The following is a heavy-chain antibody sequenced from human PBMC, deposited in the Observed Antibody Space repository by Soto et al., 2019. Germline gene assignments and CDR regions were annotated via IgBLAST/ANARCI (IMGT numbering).Heavy chain of an antibody. CDR2: IWYDGSKQ. CDR3: ARDPGVTNYYFDY. D-gene: IGHD3-3*01. CDR1: GFTFSSYG. J-gene: IGHJ4*02. V-gene: IGHV3-33*01. Sequence: QVQLVESGGGVVQPGTSLRLSCAPSGFTFSSYGMHWVRQAPGNGLEGVAVIWYDGSKQYYADSVKGRFNISRDNSKNPLYLQVNSLRAEDTAVYYCARDPGVTNYYFDYWGQGTLVTVSS.